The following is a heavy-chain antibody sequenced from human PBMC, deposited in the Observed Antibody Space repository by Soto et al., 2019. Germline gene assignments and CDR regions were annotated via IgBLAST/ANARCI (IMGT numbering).Heavy chain of an antibody. D-gene: IGHD6-13*01. CDR3: AKEHHYSSSWSEFDY. V-gene: IGHV3-23*01. CDR1: GFTFRSYA. J-gene: IGHJ4*02. Sequence: GGSLRLSCATSGFTFRSYAMSWVRQAPGKGLEWVSALSGSGGSTYYADSVKGRFTISRDNSKNTLYLQMNSLRAEDTAVYYCAKEHHYSSSWSEFDYWGQGTLVTVSS. CDR2: LSGSGGST.